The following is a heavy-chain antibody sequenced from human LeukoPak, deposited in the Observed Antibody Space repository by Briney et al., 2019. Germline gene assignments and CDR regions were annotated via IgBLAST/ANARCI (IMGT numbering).Heavy chain of an antibody. CDR2: ITGSGRGT. CDR1: GLTSSNYA. J-gene: IGHJ3*02. D-gene: IGHD4-17*01. CDR3: SKDPNGDYVGAFDM. Sequence: PGGSLRLSCTASGLTSSNYATTWVRQAPGKGLEWVSSITGSGRGTYYADSVKGRFSVSRDNSQNTVFLHMNSLRADDTALYYCSKDPNGDYVGAFDMWGPGTMVTVSS. V-gene: IGHV3-23*01.